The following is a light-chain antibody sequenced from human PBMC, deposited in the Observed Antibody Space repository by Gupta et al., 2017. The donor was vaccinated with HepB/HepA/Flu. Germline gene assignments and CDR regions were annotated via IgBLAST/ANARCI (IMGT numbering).Light chain of an antibody. J-gene: IGKJ1*01. Sequence: DIVLTQSPASLAVSLGASATINSTSSQSVLDSSNNKNYLAWYQQKPGQPPKLLIYWASTRESGVTDRYSESGSETDFTLTISSLQAEDGAIYYCQQYYNTPWTFGQGTKVEIK. V-gene: IGKV4-1*01. CDR3: QQYYNTPWT. CDR2: WAS. CDR1: QSVLDSSNNKNY.